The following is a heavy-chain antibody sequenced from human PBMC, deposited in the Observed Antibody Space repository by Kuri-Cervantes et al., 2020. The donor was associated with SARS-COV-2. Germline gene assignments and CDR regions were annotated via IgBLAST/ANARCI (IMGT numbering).Heavy chain of an antibody. CDR1: GYTFTSYA. V-gene: IGHV1-18*01. Sequence: ASVKVSCKASGYTFTSYAMHWVRQAPGQRLEWMGWISAYNGNTNYAQKLQGRVTMTTDTSTSTVYMELRSLRSDDTAVYYCARDAGYYDSSGYRYYFDYWGQGTLVTVSS. CDR3: ARDAGYYDSSGYRYYFDY. D-gene: IGHD3-22*01. CDR2: ISAYNGNT. J-gene: IGHJ4*02.